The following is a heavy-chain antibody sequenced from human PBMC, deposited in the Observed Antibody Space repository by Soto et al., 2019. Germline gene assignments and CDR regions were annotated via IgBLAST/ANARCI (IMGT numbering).Heavy chain of an antibody. CDR2: IRSKANSYAT. CDR1: GFTFSGSA. CDR3: TSRDRGSSPSVLGEFDY. J-gene: IGHJ4*02. V-gene: IGHV3-73*01. D-gene: IGHD1-26*01. Sequence: PGGSLRLSXAASGFTFSGSAMHWVRQASGKGLEWVGCIRSKANSYATAYAASVKGRFTISRDDSKNTAYLQMNSLKTEDTAVYYCTSRDRGSSPSVLGEFDYWGQGTLVTVSS.